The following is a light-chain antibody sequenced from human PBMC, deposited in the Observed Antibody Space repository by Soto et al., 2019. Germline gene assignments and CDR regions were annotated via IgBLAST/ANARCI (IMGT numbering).Light chain of an antibody. J-gene: IGLJ2*01. CDR3: LSFDSSLSVV. CDR2: GNT. V-gene: IGLV1-40*01. Sequence: QPVLTQPPSVSGAPGQRVNISCTGSSSNIGAGYDVHWYQQLPGRAPKLLIYGNTNRPSGVPDRFSGSKSGTSASLAITGLQAEDEADYYCLSFDSSLSVVFGGGTQLTVL. CDR1: SSNIGAGYD.